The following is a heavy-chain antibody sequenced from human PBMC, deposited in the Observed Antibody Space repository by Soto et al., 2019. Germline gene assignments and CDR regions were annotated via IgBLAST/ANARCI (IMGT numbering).Heavy chain of an antibody. D-gene: IGHD4-17*01. Sequence: QVQLVQSGAEVKKPGASVKVSCKASGYTFTSYGISWVRQAPGQGLEWMGWISAYNGNTNCAQKLQGRVTMTTDTSTSTAYMELRSLRSDDTAVYYCARGRGYYGDYSGRAFDIWGQGTMVTVSS. J-gene: IGHJ3*02. CDR3: ARGRGYYGDYSGRAFDI. V-gene: IGHV1-18*01. CDR2: ISAYNGNT. CDR1: GYTFTSYG.